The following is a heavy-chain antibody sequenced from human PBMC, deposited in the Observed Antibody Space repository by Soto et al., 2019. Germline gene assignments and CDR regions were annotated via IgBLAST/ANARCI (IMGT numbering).Heavy chain of an antibody. CDR3: ARQGQQLVLGYYFDY. CDR1: GGSISSSSYY. CDR2: IYYSGIT. D-gene: IGHD6-6*01. V-gene: IGHV4-39*01. J-gene: IGHJ4*02. Sequence: QLQLQESGPGLVKPSETLSLTCTVSGGSISSSSYYWGWIRQPPGKGLEWIGSIYYSGITYYNPSLKSRVTISVDTSKNQFSLKLSSVTAADTAVYYCARQGQQLVLGYYFDYWGQGTLVTVSS.